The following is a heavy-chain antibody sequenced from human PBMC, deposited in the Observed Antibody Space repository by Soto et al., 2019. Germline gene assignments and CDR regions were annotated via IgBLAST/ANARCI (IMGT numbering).Heavy chain of an antibody. Sequence: GGSLRLSCAASGFTFSSYAMHWVRQAPGKGLEWVAVISYDGSNKYYADSVKGRFTISRDNSKNTLYLQMNSLRAEDTAVYYCARDADRVRGTKRVYYYYYGMDVWGQGTTVTVSS. CDR2: ISYDGSNK. V-gene: IGHV3-30-3*01. CDR1: GFTFSSYA. CDR3: ARDADRVRGTKRVYYYYYGMDV. D-gene: IGHD3-10*01. J-gene: IGHJ6*02.